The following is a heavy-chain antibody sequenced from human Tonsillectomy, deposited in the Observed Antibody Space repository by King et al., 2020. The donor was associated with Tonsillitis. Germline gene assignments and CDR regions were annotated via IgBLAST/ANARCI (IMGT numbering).Heavy chain of an antibody. Sequence: QLQESGPGLVKPSETLSLTCTVSGGSISSSSYYWGWIRQPPGKGLEWIGSIYYSGSTYYNPSLKSRVTISVDTSKNQFSLKLSSVTAAETAVYYCARLVYYYDSSGEVDAFDIWGQGTMVTVSS. CDR2: IYYSGST. D-gene: IGHD3-22*01. CDR1: GGSISSSSYY. V-gene: IGHV4-39*01. J-gene: IGHJ3*02. CDR3: ARLVYYYDSSGEVDAFDI.